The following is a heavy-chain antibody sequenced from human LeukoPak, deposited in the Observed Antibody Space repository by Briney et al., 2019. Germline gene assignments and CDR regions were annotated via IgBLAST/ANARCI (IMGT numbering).Heavy chain of an antibody. CDR1: GFTFSDYW. Sequence: GSLRLSCTASGFTFSDYWMTWVRQAPGKGLEWVANIKQDGSARYYVDSVKGRFTISRDNAKNSLYLQMDSLRVEDTATYYCARWRGSTSERSDYWGQGTLVTVSS. CDR3: ARWRGSTSERSDY. CDR2: IKQDGSAR. J-gene: IGHJ4*02. D-gene: IGHD2-2*01. V-gene: IGHV3-7*01.